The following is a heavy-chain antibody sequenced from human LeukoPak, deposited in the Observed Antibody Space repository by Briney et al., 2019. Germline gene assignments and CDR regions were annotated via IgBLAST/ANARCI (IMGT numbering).Heavy chain of an antibody. CDR3: ARAEYVVVPAAIGY. J-gene: IGHJ4*02. CDR2: INPNSGGT. D-gene: IGHD2-2*01. V-gene: IGHV1-2*02. Sequence: ASVKVSCKDSGYTFTGYYMHWVRQAPGQGLEWMGWINPNSGGTNYAQKFQGSVTMTRDTSISTAYMELSRLRSDDTAVYYCARAEYVVVPAAIGYWGQGTLVTVSS. CDR1: GYTFTGYY.